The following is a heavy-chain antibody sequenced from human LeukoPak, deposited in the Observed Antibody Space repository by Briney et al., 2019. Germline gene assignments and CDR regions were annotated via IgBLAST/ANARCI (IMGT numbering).Heavy chain of an antibody. CDR1: GFTFSGSA. D-gene: IGHD5-18*01. J-gene: IGHJ3*02. CDR3: AGVDAAMPDAFDI. CDR2: IRSTANGYAT. V-gene: IGHV3-73*01. Sequence: GGSLRLSCAASGFTFSGSALHWVRQASGKGLEWVGRIRSTANGYATAYAASVKGRFTISRDDSKNTAYLQMDSLRADDTAVYYCAGVDAAMPDAFDIWGQGTTVTVSS.